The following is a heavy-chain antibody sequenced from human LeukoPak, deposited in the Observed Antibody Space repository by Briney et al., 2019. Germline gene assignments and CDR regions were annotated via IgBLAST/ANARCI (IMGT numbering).Heavy chain of an antibody. V-gene: IGHV3-23*01. Sequence: GGSLRLSCAASGFNFGSYSMTWVRQAPGKGLEWVSVMSADSAATFYADSVKGRFTISRDNAKNTVFLQMSSLRAEDTALYYCARKSASGNYPLDYWGQGTLVTVSS. CDR2: MSADSAAT. CDR3: ARKSASGNYPLDY. J-gene: IGHJ4*02. D-gene: IGHD3-10*01. CDR1: GFNFGSYS.